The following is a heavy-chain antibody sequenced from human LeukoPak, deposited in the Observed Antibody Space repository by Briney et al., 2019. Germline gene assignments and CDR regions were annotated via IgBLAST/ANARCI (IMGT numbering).Heavy chain of an antibody. CDR2: IIPIFGTA. CDR1: GYTFTSYY. D-gene: IGHD4-17*01. Sequence: GASVKVSCKASGYTFTSYYMHWVRQAPGQGLEWMGGIIPIFGTANYAQKFQSRVTITADKSTSTAYMELSSLRPEDTAVYYCAMDFWSTVTTEWGQGTLVTVPS. J-gene: IGHJ4*02. CDR3: AMDFWSTVTTE. V-gene: IGHV1-69*06.